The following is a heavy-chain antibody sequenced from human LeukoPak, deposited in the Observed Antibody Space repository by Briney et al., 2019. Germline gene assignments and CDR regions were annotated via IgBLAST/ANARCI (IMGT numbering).Heavy chain of an antibody. J-gene: IGHJ4*02. D-gene: IGHD3-10*01. V-gene: IGHV4-39*01. Sequence: SETLSLTCTVSGGSIISVSYFWGWIRQPPGKGLERIGSIYYSGSTYYNPSLKSRVTISVDTSKSQFSLKLSSVTAADTAVYYCVHGSGSFRYYLDYWGQGTLVTVSS. CDR1: GGSIISVSYF. CDR2: IYYSGST. CDR3: VHGSGSFRYYLDY.